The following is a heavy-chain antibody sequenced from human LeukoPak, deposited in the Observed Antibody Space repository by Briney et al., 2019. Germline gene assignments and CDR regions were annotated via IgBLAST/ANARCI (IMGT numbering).Heavy chain of an antibody. V-gene: IGHV3-74*01. D-gene: IGHD6-13*01. CDR1: GFTFSSYW. CDR3: ARVKYSSSWFSVHFDY. Sequence: LAGGSLRLSCAASGFTFSSYWMHWVRQAPGKGLVWVSRINSDGSSTSYADSVKGRFTISRDNAKNTLYLQMNSLRAEDTAVYYCARVKYSSSWFSVHFDYWGQGTLVTVSS. J-gene: IGHJ4*02. CDR2: INSDGSST.